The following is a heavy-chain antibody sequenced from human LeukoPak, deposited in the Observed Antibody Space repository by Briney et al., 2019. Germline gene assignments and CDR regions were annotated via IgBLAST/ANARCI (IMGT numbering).Heavy chain of an antibody. CDR1: GGSISSYY. J-gene: IGHJ4*02. CDR2: IYYSGST. V-gene: IGHV4-59*01. CDR3: ARVDSSSWYYFDY. D-gene: IGHD6-13*01. Sequence: SETLSLTCTVSGGSISSYYWSWIRQPPGKGLEWIGYIYYSGSTDYNPSLKSRVTISVDTSKNQFSLKLSSVTAADTAVYYCARVDSSSWYYFDYWGQGTLVTVSS.